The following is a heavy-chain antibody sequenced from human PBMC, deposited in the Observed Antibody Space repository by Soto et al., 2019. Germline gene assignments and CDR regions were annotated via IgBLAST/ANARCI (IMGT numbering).Heavy chain of an antibody. V-gene: IGHV2-70*04. CDR1: GFSLSTTGMR. CDR2: IDWDDDK. D-gene: IGHD4-17*01. J-gene: IGHJ4*02. Sequence: SGPTLVNPTQTLTLTCTFSGFSLSTTGMRVSWIRQPPGKALEWLARIDWDDDKFYSPSLKTRLTISKDTSKNQVVLTMTNMDPRDTATYYCSRSPGGLTVATYYFDCWGQGILVAVSS. CDR3: SRSPGGLTVATYYFDC.